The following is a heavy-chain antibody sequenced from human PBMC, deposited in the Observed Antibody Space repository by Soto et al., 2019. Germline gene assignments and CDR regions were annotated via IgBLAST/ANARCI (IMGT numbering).Heavy chain of an antibody. CDR3: ARSSPEGYYYYYGMDV. Sequence: SETLSLTCTVSGGSISSGDYYWSWIRQPPGRGLEWIGYIYYSGSTYYNPSLKSRVTISVDTSKNQFSLKLSSVTAADTAVYYCARSSPEGYYYYYGMDVWGQGTTVTVSS. J-gene: IGHJ6*02. CDR2: IYYSGST. D-gene: IGHD2-15*01. V-gene: IGHV4-30-4*01. CDR1: GGSISSGDYY.